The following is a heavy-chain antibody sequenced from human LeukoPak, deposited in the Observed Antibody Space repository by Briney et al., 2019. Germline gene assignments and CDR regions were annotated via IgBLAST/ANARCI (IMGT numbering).Heavy chain of an antibody. CDR1: GGSISSNGYY. D-gene: IGHD6-19*01. Sequence: SSETLSLTCTVSGGSISSNGYYWAWFRQPPGKGLEWIGSIYYSGGTYYNPSLKSRVTISVDTSKNQLSLKLSSVTAADTAVYYCASLRREQWLGGRYYYYYMDVWGKGTTVTISS. J-gene: IGHJ6*03. CDR2: IYYSGGT. V-gene: IGHV4-39*07. CDR3: ASLRREQWLGGRYYYYYMDV.